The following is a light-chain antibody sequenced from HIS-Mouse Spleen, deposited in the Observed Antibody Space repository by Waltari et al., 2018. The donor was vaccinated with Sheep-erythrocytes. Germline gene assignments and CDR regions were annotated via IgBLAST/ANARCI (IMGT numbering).Light chain of an antibody. CDR3: CSYAGSYNHV. J-gene: IGLJ1*01. V-gene: IGLV2-11*01. CDR2: DVS. CDR1: SSDVGGYNY. Sequence: QSALTQPRSVSGSPGQSVTISCTGTSSDVGGYNYVSWYQQHPGKAPKLMIYDVSKRPSVVPARCSGSKSGNTASLTISGLQAEDEADYYCCSYAGSYNHVFATGTKVTVL.